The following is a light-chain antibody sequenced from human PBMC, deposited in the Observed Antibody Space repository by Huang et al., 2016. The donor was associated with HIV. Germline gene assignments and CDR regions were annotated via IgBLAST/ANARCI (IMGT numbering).Light chain of an antibody. J-gene: IGKJ4*01. CDR3: QQFKNYPLT. V-gene: IGKV1D-13*01. Sequence: AIQLTQSPSFLSAFVGDRVTIICRASQDITDALAWYQQKPGKPPKVLIYAASSLESGVPSRFSGSGSGAEYTLTISSLQPEDFATYYCQQFKNYPLTFGGGTKVEVK. CDR2: AAS. CDR1: QDITDA.